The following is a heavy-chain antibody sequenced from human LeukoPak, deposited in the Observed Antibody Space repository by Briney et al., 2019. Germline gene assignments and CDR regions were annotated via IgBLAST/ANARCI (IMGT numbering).Heavy chain of an antibody. J-gene: IGHJ4*02. Sequence: PGGSLRLSCAASGFTFSSYAMSWVRQAPGKGLEWVSAISGSGGSTYYADSVKGRFTISRDNSKNTLYLQMNSLRAEDTAVYYCAKDRQLRYFVWLFIPFDYWGQGTLVTVSS. D-gene: IGHD3-9*01. CDR2: ISGSGGST. CDR1: GFTFSSYA. CDR3: AKDRQLRYFVWLFIPFDY. V-gene: IGHV3-23*01.